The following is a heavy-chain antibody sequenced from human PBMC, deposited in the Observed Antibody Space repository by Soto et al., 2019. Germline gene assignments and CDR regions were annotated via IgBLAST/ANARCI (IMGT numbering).Heavy chain of an antibody. V-gene: IGHV3-33*01. CDR3: ARDKPAYCSGGSCYRRNWFDP. J-gene: IGHJ5*02. CDR2: IWYGGSNK. D-gene: IGHD2-15*01. Sequence: GGSLRLSCAASGFTFSSYGMHWVRQAPGKGLEWVAVIWYGGSNKYYADSVKGRFTISRDNSKNTLYLQMNSLRAEDTAVYYCARDKPAYCSGGSCYRRNWFDPWGQGTPGHRLL. CDR1: GFTFSSYG.